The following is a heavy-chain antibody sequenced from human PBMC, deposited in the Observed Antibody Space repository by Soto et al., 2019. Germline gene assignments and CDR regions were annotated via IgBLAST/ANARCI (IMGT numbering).Heavy chain of an antibody. CDR1: GGSISSYY. Sequence: SETLSFTCTVSGGSISSYYWSWIRQPPGKGLEWIGYIYYSGSTNYNPSLKSRVTISVDTSKNQFSLKLSSVTAADTAVYYCARLVRYCSGGSCYFTRDAFDIWGQGTMVTVSS. V-gene: IGHV4-59*08. J-gene: IGHJ3*02. D-gene: IGHD2-15*01. CDR2: IYYSGST. CDR3: ARLVRYCSGGSCYFTRDAFDI.